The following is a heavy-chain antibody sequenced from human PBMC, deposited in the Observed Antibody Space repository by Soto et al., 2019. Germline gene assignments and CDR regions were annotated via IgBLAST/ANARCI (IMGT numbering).Heavy chain of an antibody. CDR1: GFSFNHAW. J-gene: IGHJ4*02. CDR2: IKSNTDGGTT. V-gene: IGHV3-15*07. CDR3: TVSPGY. Sequence: ESGGGLVKPGGSLRLSCAASGFSFNHAWMNWVRQNPEKGLEWVGRIKSNTDGGTTDYVASVKGRFTISRDNSKNTLYLQMNSLQIEDTAVYYCTVSPGYWGRGTLVTVSS.